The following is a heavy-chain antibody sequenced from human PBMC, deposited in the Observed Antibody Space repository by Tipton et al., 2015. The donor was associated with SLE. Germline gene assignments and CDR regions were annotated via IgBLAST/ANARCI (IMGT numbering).Heavy chain of an antibody. J-gene: IGHJ4*02. V-gene: IGHV4-59*01. D-gene: IGHD7-27*01. Sequence: TLSLTCTVSGGSISSYYWSWIQQPPGKGLEWIGYIYYSGSTNYNPSLKSRVTISVDTSKNQFSLKLSSVTAADTAVYYCARVKLGLFDYWGQGTLVIVSS. CDR3: ARVKLGLFDY. CDR1: GGSISSYY. CDR2: IYYSGST.